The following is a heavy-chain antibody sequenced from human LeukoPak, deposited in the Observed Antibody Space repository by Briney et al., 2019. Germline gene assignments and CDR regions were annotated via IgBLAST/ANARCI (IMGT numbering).Heavy chain of an antibody. CDR3: AKENSGSYYFDY. Sequence: GGSLRLSCAASGFTFSNAWMSWVRQAPGKGLEWVSAISGSGGSTYYADSVKGRFTISRDNSKNTLYLQMNSLRAEDTAVYYCAKENSGSYYFDYWGQGTLVTVSS. V-gene: IGHV3-23*01. D-gene: IGHD1-26*01. CDR1: GFTFSNAW. J-gene: IGHJ4*02. CDR2: ISGSGGST.